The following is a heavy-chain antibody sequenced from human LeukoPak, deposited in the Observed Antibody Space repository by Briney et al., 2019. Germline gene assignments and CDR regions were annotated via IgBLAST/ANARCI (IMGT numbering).Heavy chain of an antibody. CDR3: ARSPSKWLPYYFDY. Sequence: PSETLSLTCTVSGGSMSSYYWSWIRQPPGKGLEWIGSFYYSGSTYYNPSLKSRVTISVDTSKNQFSLKLSSVTAADTAVYYCARSPSKWLPYYFDYWGQGTLVTVSS. D-gene: IGHD5-24*01. V-gene: IGHV4-59*04. CDR2: FYYSGST. CDR1: GGSMSSYY. J-gene: IGHJ4*02.